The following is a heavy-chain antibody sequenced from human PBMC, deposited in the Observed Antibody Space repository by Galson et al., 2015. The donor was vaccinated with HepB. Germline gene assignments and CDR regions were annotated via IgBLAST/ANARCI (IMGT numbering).Heavy chain of an antibody. Sequence: SLRLSCAASGFTFSSYSMNWVRQAPGKGLEWVSYISSSSSTIYYADSVKGRFTISRDNAKNSLYLRMNSLRAEDTAVYYCARGARGYYDSSGYYGDYWGQGTLVTVSS. J-gene: IGHJ4*02. D-gene: IGHD3-22*01. CDR3: ARGARGYYDSSGYYGDY. CDR2: ISSSSSTI. V-gene: IGHV3-48*04. CDR1: GFTFSSYS.